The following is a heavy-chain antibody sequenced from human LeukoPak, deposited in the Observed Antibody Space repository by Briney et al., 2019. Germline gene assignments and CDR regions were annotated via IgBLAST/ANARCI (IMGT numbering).Heavy chain of an antibody. CDR3: ARGVKSGSTGNWFDP. V-gene: IGHV1-3*03. J-gene: IGHJ5*02. CDR2: INAGNGNT. D-gene: IGHD1-26*01. CDR1: GYTFTSYA. Sequence: ASVKVSCKASGYTFTSYAMHWVRQAPGQRLEWMGWINAGNGNTKYSQEFQGRVTITMDTSASKAYMELSSLSAEDMAVYYCARGVKSGSTGNWFDPWGQGTLVTVSS.